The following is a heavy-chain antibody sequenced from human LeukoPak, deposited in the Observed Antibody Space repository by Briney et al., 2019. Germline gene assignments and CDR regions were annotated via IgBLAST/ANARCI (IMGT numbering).Heavy chain of an antibody. Sequence: PGGTLRLSCAASGFTFSSYAMSWVRQAPGKGLEWVSSISGSGGSTYYADSVKGRFTISRDNSKTTLYLQMNSLRAEDTAVYYCAKVFYPAAGTGRVDFPFDYWGQGTLDTVSS. CDR1: GFTFSSYA. CDR2: ISGSGGST. V-gene: IGHV3-23*01. CDR3: AKVFYPAAGTGRVDFPFDY. J-gene: IGHJ4*02. D-gene: IGHD6-13*01.